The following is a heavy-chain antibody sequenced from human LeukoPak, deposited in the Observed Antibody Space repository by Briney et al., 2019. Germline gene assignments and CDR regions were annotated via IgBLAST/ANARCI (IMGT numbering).Heavy chain of an antibody. V-gene: IGHV4-39*01. J-gene: IGHJ4*02. D-gene: IGHD5-24*01. Sequence: PSETLSLTCTVSGGSISSSSYYWGWIRQPPGKGLEWIGSIYYSGSTYYNPSLKSRVTISVDTSKNQFSLKLSSVTAADTAVYYCTRGAPVGSSREFDYWGQGTLVTVSS. CDR1: GGSISSSSYY. CDR3: TRGAPVGSSREFDY. CDR2: IYYSGST.